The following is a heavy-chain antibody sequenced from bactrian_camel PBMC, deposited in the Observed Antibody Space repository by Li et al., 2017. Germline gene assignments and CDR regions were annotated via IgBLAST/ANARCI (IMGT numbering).Heavy chain of an antibody. CDR2: IGDDGAT. CDR1: GSIYYDYC. V-gene: IGHV3S53*01. Sequence: HVQLVESGGGSVQAGGSLTLACAASGSIYYDYCMGWFRQAPGKAREAVALIGDDGATKYADSVNGRFIVSRDNAKNTLYLQMNGLKTEDTAMYYCRRGWYGPRTTVERVVGAQGTQVTV. D-gene: IGHD6*01. J-gene: IGHJ4*01. CDR3: RRGWYGPRTTVERVV.